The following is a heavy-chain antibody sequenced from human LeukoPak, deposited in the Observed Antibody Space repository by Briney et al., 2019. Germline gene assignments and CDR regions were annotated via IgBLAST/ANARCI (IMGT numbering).Heavy chain of an antibody. Sequence: PGGSLRLSCAASGFTFSSYSMNWVGQAPGKGLEWVAHISSSNTIYYADSVKGRFTIYRDNAKNSMYLQMNSLRAEDTAVYYCARDAAIVGAHPPDYWGQGTLVTVSS. D-gene: IGHD1-26*01. J-gene: IGHJ4*02. CDR1: GFTFSSYS. CDR2: ISSSNTI. CDR3: ARDAAIVGAHPPDY. V-gene: IGHV3-48*04.